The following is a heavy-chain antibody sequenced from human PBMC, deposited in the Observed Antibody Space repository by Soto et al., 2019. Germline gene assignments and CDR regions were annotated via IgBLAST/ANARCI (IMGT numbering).Heavy chain of an antibody. CDR2: INPSGDVT. J-gene: IGHJ4*02. D-gene: IGHD5-12*01. CDR1: GRTFNSYL. Sequence: QVQLVQSGAEVKEPGASVKVSCKASGRTFNSYLIHWVRLAPGQGLEWMGIINPSGDVTRFAQKFLGRVIMTREKSTSTVYMELSRLRSEDTAVYYCATGSGATIIFWGQGTLVTVSS. V-gene: IGHV1-46*02. CDR3: ATGSGATIIF.